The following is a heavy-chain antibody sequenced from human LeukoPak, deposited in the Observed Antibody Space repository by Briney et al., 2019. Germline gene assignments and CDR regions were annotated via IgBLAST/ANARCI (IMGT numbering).Heavy chain of an antibody. V-gene: IGHV4-39*07. CDR1: GASISSNNYY. CDR2: IYFSGNT. J-gene: IGHJ3*02. CDR3: ARGYYYDSSGYYYVTAFDI. Sequence: PSETLSLTCVVSGASISSNNYYWGWIRQPPGKGLEWIGSIYFSGNTYYNSSLKSRVTISVDTSNKEFSLRLSSVTAADTAVYYCARGYYYDSSGYYYVTAFDIWGQGTMVTVSS. D-gene: IGHD3-22*01.